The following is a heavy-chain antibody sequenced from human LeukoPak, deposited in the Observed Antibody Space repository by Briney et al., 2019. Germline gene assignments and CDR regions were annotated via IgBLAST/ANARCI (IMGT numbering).Heavy chain of an antibody. CDR3: ARAPAARGWFDP. V-gene: IGHV4-59*01. CDR1: GGSISSYY. D-gene: IGHD6-6*01. CDR2: IYYSGST. J-gene: IGHJ5*02. Sequence: SETLSLTCTVSGGSISSYYWSWIRQPPGKGLEWIGYIYYSGSTNYNPSLKRRVTISVDTSKNQFSLKLSSVTAADTAVYYCARAPAARGWFDPWGQGTLVTVSS.